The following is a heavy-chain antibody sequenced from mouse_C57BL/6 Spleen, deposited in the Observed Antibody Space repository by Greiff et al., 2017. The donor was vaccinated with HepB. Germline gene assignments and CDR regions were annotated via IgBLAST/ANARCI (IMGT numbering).Heavy chain of an antibody. CDR1: GFNIKNTY. J-gene: IGHJ1*03. Sequence: VQLKQSVAELVRPGASVKLSCTASGFNIKNTYMHWVKQRPEQGLEWIGRIDPANGNTTYAPKFQGKATITADPSSTTAYLQLRSLTSEDAAIYYCARAFYDYDGYFDVWGTGTTVTVSS. CDR2: IDPANGNT. V-gene: IGHV14-3*01. D-gene: IGHD2-4*01. CDR3: ARAFYDYDGYFDV.